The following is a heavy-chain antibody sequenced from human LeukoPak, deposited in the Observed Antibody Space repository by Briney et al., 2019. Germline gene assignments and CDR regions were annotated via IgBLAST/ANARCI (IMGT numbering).Heavy chain of an antibody. D-gene: IGHD3-10*01. Sequence: KAGGSLRLSCAASGFTFSSYSMNWVRQAPGKGLEWVSSISSSSSYIYYADSVKGRFTISRDNAKNSLYLQMNSLRAEDTAVYYCARDTYGSGSYYNGYFDYWGQGTLVTVSS. J-gene: IGHJ4*02. CDR3: ARDTYGSGSYYNGYFDY. V-gene: IGHV3-21*01. CDR2: ISSSSSYI. CDR1: GFTFSSYS.